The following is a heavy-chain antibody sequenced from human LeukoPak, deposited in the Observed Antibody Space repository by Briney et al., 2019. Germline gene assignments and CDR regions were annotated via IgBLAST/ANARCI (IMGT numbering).Heavy chain of an antibody. V-gene: IGHV4-30-4*08. D-gene: IGHD1-26*01. CDR1: GASISSGDYY. CDR2: VYHNGNT. CDR3: ARDGGSPWGYFDY. Sequence: PSPTLSLTCTVSGASISSGDYYWSWIRQPPGKGLEWIGYVYHNGNTSFNPSLKSRLAISIDTTKKQLYLTLTSVTAADTAVYYCARDGGSPWGYFDYWGQGALVTVSS. J-gene: IGHJ4*02.